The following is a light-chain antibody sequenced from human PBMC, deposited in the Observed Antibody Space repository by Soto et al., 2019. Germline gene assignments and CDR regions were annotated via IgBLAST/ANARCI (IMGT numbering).Light chain of an antibody. CDR3: QQINGYLELT. J-gene: IGKJ4*01. Sequence: ELVMTQSAALLSVSPGARAALSGRASPSVSSDLAWYHQKPGQAPRLLIYGASRRATGIPARFSGGGSGTDFTLTISRLEPEDFATYYCQQINGYLELTFGGGTKVDIK. V-gene: IGKV3-15*01. CDR1: PSVSSD. CDR2: GAS.